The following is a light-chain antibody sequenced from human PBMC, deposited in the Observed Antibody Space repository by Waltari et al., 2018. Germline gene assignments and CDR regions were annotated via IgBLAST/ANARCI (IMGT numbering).Light chain of an antibody. J-gene: IGKJ5*01. CDR2: DAS. CDR1: QSVGSN. Sequence: EIVMTQSPATLSVSPGERATLSCRASQSVGSNLAWYQQKPGQAPRLLIYDASTRATGGPARFRGRGSGTDVTLTISSLQSEDFAIYYCQQCNDWPPAITFGQGTRLEIK. V-gene: IGKV3D-15*01. CDR3: QQCNDWPPAIT.